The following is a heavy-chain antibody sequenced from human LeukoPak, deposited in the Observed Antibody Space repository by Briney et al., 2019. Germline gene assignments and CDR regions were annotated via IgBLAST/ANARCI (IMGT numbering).Heavy chain of an antibody. J-gene: IGHJ4*02. V-gene: IGHV3-23*01. Sequence: GGSLRLSCAASGFTFSSYAMSWVRQAPGKGLEWVSGISGSGSSTYYADSVKGRFTISRDNPKNTLYLQMNSLRAEDTAVYYCARTYYYDSSGSYYFDYWGQGTLVTVSS. CDR3: ARTYYYDSSGSYYFDY. CDR1: GFTFSSYA. D-gene: IGHD3-22*01. CDR2: ISGSGSST.